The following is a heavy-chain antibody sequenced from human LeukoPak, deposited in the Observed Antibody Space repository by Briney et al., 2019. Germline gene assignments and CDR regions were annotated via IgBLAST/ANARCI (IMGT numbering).Heavy chain of an antibody. D-gene: IGHD3-10*01. CDR1: GGSFSGYY. V-gene: IGHV4-34*01. J-gene: IGHJ4*02. CDR2: INHSGST. Sequence: SETLSLTCAVYGGSFSGYYCSWIRQPPGKGLEWIGEINHSGSTNYNPSLKSRVTISVDTSKNQFSLKLSSVTAADTAVYYCARGAVLLWFGEFFDYWGQGTLVTVSS. CDR3: ARGAVLLWFGEFFDY.